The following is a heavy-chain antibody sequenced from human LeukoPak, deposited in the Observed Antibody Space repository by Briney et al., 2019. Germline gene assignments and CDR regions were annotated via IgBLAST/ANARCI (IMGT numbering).Heavy chain of an antibody. D-gene: IGHD6-13*01. J-gene: IGHJ6*03. CDR2: IRYDGSNK. CDR3: AKLWGSSWYYYYYMDV. CDR1: GFTFSSYG. Sequence: GGSLRLSCAASGFTFSSYGMHWVRQAPGKGLEWVAFIRYDGSNKYYADSVKGRFTISRDNSKNTLYLQMNSLRAEDTAVYYCAKLWGSSWYYYYYMDVWGKGTTVTVSS. V-gene: IGHV3-30*02.